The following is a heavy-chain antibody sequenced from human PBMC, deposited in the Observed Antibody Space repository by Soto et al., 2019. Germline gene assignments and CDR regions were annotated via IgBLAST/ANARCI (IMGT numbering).Heavy chain of an antibody. CDR1: GGSISYEYYH. CDR3: AREDDGGDRDYYGLDV. V-gene: IGHV4-30-4*08. D-gene: IGHD2-21*02. Sequence: QVQLQQSGPGLVKPSQTLSLTCTVSGGSISYEYYHWTWIRQSPGKGLEWIGYIHYSGSIIYNPSFKSRVNISVDTSKNPFSLQLSSVTAADTAVYFCAREDDGGDRDYYGLDVWGQGTTVTVSS. J-gene: IGHJ6*02. CDR2: IHYSGSI.